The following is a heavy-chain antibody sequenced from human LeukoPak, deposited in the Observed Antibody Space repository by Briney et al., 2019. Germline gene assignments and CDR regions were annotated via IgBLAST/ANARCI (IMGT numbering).Heavy chain of an antibody. D-gene: IGHD5-18*01. J-gene: IGHJ6*02. CDR2: LWSGGFDH. Sequence: GGSLRLSCAASGFSCADFGMHWVRQAPGKGLEWVAVLWSGGFDHFYRDSVRGRFTISRDVSKNTLYLQMDGLRADDTAVYYCARDVETLLNRMDVWGQGTTVIVSS. V-gene: IGHV3-33*01. CDR3: ARDVETLLNRMDV. CDR1: GFSCADFG.